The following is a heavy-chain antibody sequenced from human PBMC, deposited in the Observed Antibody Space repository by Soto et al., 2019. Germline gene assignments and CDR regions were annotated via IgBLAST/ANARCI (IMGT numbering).Heavy chain of an antibody. Sequence: GGSLRLSCAASGFTFSNYAMTWVRQAPGRGLEWVSAISYSGGSTYYADSVKGRLTISRDNSKNTLYLQMNSLRAEDTAVYYCAKELVEMKAYFFDCWGQGTLVTVSS. J-gene: IGHJ4*02. D-gene: IGHD6-6*01. CDR2: ISYSGGST. CDR3: AKELVEMKAYFFDC. CDR1: GFTFSNYA. V-gene: IGHV3-23*01.